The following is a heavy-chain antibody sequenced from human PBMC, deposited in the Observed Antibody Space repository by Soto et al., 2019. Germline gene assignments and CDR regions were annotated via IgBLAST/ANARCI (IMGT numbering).Heavy chain of an antibody. D-gene: IGHD6-6*01. J-gene: IGHJ5*02. CDR2: IYYSGST. V-gene: IGHV4-39*01. Sequence: QLQLQESGPGLVKPSETLSLTCIVSGGSISSSSYYWGWIRQPPGKGLEWIGSIYYSGSTYNNPSLQSRVTISVDTSKNQFSLKLSSVTAADTAVFYCARHRARNWFDPWGQGTLVTVSS. CDR1: GGSISSSSYY. CDR3: ARHRARNWFDP.